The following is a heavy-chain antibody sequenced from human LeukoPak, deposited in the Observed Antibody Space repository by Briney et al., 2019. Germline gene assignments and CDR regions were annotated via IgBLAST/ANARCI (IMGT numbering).Heavy chain of an antibody. J-gene: IGHJ4*02. Sequence: GSLRLSCAASGFTFSNYAMHWVRQAPGKGLEWVSIISFDGSNKYYADSVKGRFTISRDNSKNTLYLQMNSLRAEDTAIYYCATTHSSGGWYSFDYWGQGTLVTVSS. CDR1: GFTFSNYA. D-gene: IGHD6-19*01. CDR3: ATTHSSGGWYSFDY. CDR2: ISFDGSNK. V-gene: IGHV3-30*03.